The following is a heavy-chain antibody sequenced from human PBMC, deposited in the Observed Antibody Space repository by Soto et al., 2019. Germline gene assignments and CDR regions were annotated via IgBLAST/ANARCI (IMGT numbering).Heavy chain of an antibody. CDR1: GFTFSGSA. D-gene: IGHD6-6*01. V-gene: IGHV3-73*01. CDR2: IRSKANSYAT. CDR3: TRNPSSVPSDY. Sequence: GGSLRLSCAASGFTFSGSAMHWVRQASGKGLEWVGRIRSKANSYATAYAASVKGRFTISRDDSKNTAYLQMNSLKTEDTAVYYCTRNPSSVPSDYWGQGTLVTVSP. J-gene: IGHJ4*02.